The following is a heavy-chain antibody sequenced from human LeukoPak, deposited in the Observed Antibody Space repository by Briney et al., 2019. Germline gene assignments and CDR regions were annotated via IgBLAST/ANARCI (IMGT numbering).Heavy chain of an antibody. CDR1: GFTFSSYG. CDR3: AKEYYLTFLGAFDI. Sequence: PGGSLRLSCAASGFTFSSYGMHWVRQAPGKGLEWVAFIRYDGSNKYYADSVKGRFTISRDNSKNTLYLQMNSLRAEDTAVYYCAKEYYLTFLGAFDIWGQGTMVTVSS. D-gene: IGHD3-10*01. CDR2: IRYDGSNK. J-gene: IGHJ3*02. V-gene: IGHV3-30*02.